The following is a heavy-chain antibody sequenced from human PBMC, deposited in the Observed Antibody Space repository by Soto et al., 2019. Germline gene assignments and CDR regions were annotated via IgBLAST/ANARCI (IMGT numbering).Heavy chain of an antibody. CDR3: TREAVVAENWFDP. D-gene: IGHD3-22*01. V-gene: IGHV1-3*01. J-gene: IGHJ5*02. CDR1: GYTFVDYA. CDR2: MNPKTGNI. Sequence: ASVKVSCKASGYTFVDYALHWVRQAPGQGLEWVGWMNPKTGNIKSSHKFEDRVSITRDTATSTAYMELSGLRSEDTAVYCCTREAVVAENWFDPWGQGTLVTVSS.